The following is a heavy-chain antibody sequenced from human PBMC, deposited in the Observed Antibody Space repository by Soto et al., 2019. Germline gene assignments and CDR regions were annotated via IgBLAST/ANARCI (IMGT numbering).Heavy chain of an antibody. V-gene: IGHV3-15*01. Sequence: PGGSLRLSCAASGFPFSNAWMSWVRQAPGKGQEWVGRIKSKTDGGTTDYAAPVKGRFTISRDDSKNTLYLQMNSLKTEDTAVYYCTTGQIFLRFLEWLHSVWGQGTLVIVSA. D-gene: IGHD3-3*01. J-gene: IGHJ4*02. CDR3: TTGQIFLRFLEWLHSV. CDR1: GFPFSNAW. CDR2: IKSKTDGGTT.